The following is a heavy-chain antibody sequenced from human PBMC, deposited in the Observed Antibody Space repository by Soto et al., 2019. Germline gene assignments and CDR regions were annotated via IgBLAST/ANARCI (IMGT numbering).Heavy chain of an antibody. CDR2: ISTYDDKT. Sequence: QVQLVQSGAEVKTPGASVKVSCRASGYSFRTHGISWVRQAPGQGLEWMGWISTYDDKTNFPQKFQGRITMTTDTATSTAYRELRRLRSDDTAVYFCARDLGYCNSSGCFRNWFDPWGQGTLVTVSS. V-gene: IGHV1-18*01. CDR1: GYSFRTHG. D-gene: IGHD2-15*01. J-gene: IGHJ5*02. CDR3: ARDLGYCNSSGCFRNWFDP.